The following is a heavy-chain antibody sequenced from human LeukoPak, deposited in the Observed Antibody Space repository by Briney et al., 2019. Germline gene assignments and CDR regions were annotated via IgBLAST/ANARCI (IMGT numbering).Heavy chain of an antibody. D-gene: IGHD2-15*01. J-gene: IGHJ5*02. CDR2: IRSKAYGGTT. CDR1: GFTFGDYA. CDR3: TRGVWGIVVVVAPNWFDP. V-gene: IGHV3-49*03. Sequence: GGSLRLSCTASGFTFGDYAMSWFRQAPGKGLEWVGFIRSKAYGGTTEYAASVKGRFTISRDDSKSIAYLQMNSLKTEDTAVYYCTRGVWGIVVVVAPNWFDPWGQGTLVTVSS.